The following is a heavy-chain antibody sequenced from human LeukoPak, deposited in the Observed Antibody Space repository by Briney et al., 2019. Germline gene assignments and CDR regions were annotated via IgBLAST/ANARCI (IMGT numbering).Heavy chain of an antibody. Sequence: GGSLRLSCAASGFTFSSYGMSWVRQAPGKGLEWVSAISGSGGSTYYADSVKGRFTISRDNSKNTLYLQMNSLRAEDTAVYYCAKGAAYSSGWYYFDYWGQGTLVTVSS. D-gene: IGHD6-19*01. J-gene: IGHJ4*02. CDR2: ISGSGGST. CDR3: AKGAAYSSGWYYFDY. V-gene: IGHV3-23*01. CDR1: GFTFSSYG.